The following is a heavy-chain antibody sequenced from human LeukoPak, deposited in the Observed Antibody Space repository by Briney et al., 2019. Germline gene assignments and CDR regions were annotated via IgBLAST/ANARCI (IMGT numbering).Heavy chain of an antibody. CDR3: ARRSSGWYEFDH. Sequence: GGSLRLSCAASGFTFSSYWMHWVRQAPGKGLVWVSRINSDGSSTSYADSVKGRFTIYRDNAKNTLYLQMNSLRAEDTAVYYCARRSSGWYEFDHWGQGTLVTVSS. D-gene: IGHD6-19*01. J-gene: IGHJ4*02. CDR1: GFTFSSYW. V-gene: IGHV3-74*01. CDR2: INSDGSST.